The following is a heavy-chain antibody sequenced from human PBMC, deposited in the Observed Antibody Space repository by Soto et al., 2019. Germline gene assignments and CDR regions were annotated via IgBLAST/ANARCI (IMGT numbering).Heavy chain of an antibody. Sequence: GGSLRLSCAGSGFTLSDHYIDWVRQAPGKGLEWVGRSRDKAQGYSTAYAASVKGRFTTSRDESKNSVYLQINSLRAEDTAVYFYARDCSGGSCYPGMDVWGQGTTVTVSS. D-gene: IGHD2-15*01. V-gene: IGHV3-72*01. J-gene: IGHJ6*02. CDR2: SRDKAQGYST. CDR3: ARDCSGGSCYPGMDV. CDR1: GFTLSDHY.